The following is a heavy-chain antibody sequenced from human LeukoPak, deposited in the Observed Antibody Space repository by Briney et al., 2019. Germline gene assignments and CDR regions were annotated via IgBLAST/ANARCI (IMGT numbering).Heavy chain of an antibody. V-gene: IGHV3-30-3*01. CDR3: ARPTAMVPRNNL. CDR1: GFTFSSYA. J-gene: IGHJ5*02. CDR2: ISYDGSNK. D-gene: IGHD5-18*01. Sequence: GRSLRLSCAASGFTFSSYAMHWVRQAPGKGLEWVAVISYDGSNKYYADSVKGRFTISRDNSKNTLYPQMNSLRAEDTAVYYCARPTAMVPRNNLWGQGTLVTVSS.